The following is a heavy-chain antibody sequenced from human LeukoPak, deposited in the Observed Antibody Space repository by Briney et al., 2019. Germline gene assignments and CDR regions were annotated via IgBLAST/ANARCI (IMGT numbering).Heavy chain of an antibody. CDR3: AKDRGSSWHNDAFDI. D-gene: IGHD6-13*01. Sequence: GGSLRLSCVASGFTFSSYAMSWVRQAPGKGLEWVSAISGSGGSTYYADSVKGRFTISRDNSKNTLYLQMNSLRAEDTAVYYCAKDRGSSWHNDAFDIWGQGTMVTVSS. V-gene: IGHV3-23*01. CDR1: GFTFSSYA. CDR2: ISGSGGST. J-gene: IGHJ3*02.